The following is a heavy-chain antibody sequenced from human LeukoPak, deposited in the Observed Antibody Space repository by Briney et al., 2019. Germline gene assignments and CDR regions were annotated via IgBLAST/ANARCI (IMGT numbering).Heavy chain of an antibody. CDR2: INFDGSEK. D-gene: IGHD6-19*01. CDR1: GFTFSSYW. V-gene: IGHV3-7*01. CDR3: ARDVQQWPTDAFDI. J-gene: IGHJ3*02. Sequence: GGSLRLSCAASGFTFSSYWLSWVRQAPGKGLEWVANINFDGSEKYYVDSVKGRFTISRDNAKNSLYLQMNSLRAEDTAVYYCARDVQQWPTDAFDIWGQGTMVTVSS.